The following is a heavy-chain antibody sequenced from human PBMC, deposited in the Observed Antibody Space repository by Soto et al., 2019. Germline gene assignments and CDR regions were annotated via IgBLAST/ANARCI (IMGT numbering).Heavy chain of an antibody. V-gene: IGHV1-3*01. CDR3: GRSSGWYALDM. D-gene: IGHD6-19*01. CDR2: INGGDGDT. J-gene: IGHJ3*02. CDR1: GYTFTSYA. Sequence: QVQLVQSGAEVKKPGASVRISCKASGYTFTSYAVHWVRQAPGHSLEWMGWINGGDGDTRYSQKFQDRVTFTRDTSATTAYMELSSLRSDDTGVYYCGRSSGWYALDMWGQGTMVKVSS.